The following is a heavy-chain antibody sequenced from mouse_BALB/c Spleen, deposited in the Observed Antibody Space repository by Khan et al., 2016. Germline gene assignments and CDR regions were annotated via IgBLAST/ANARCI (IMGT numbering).Heavy chain of an antibody. CDR3: ATAYYNGRSDHAMNY. V-gene: IGHV1-7*01. CDR2: INPSTGYT. CDR1: GYTFTSYW. Sequence: QVRLQQSGAELAKPGASVKMSCKASGYTFTSYWMHWVKQRPGQGLEWIGFINPSTGYTEYNQKIKDTATLTADKSSTTAYMQLSSLTSEDSAVYYWATAYYNGRSDHAMNYWAQGTSVTGST. J-gene: IGHJ4*01. D-gene: IGHD1-1*01.